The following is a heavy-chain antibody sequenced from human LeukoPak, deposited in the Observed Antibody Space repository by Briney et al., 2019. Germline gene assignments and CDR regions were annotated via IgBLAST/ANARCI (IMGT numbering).Heavy chain of an antibody. CDR3: AKDGLYDFWSGYSNYFDY. V-gene: IGHV3-53*05. CDR2: IYSGGST. Sequence: PGGSLGLSCAASGFTVSSNYMSWVRQAPGKGLEWVSVIYSGGSTYYADSVKGRFTISRDNSKNTLYLQMNSLRAEDTAVYYCAKDGLYDFWSGYSNYFDYWGQGTLVTVSS. J-gene: IGHJ4*02. CDR1: GFTVSSNY. D-gene: IGHD3-3*01.